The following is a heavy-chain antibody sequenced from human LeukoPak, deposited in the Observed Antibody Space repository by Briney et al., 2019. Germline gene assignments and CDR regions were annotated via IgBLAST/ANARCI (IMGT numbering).Heavy chain of an antibody. J-gene: IGHJ4*02. Sequence: PGGSLRLSCAASGFTFSSYAMSWVRQAPGKGLEWASAISGSGGSTYYADSVKGRFTISRDNSKNTLYLQMNSLRPEDTAVYYCARDRLLITVAGTVDQWGRGTLVTVSS. CDR1: GFTFSSYA. CDR3: ARDRLLITVAGTVDQ. D-gene: IGHD6-19*01. CDR2: ISGSGGST. V-gene: IGHV3-23*01.